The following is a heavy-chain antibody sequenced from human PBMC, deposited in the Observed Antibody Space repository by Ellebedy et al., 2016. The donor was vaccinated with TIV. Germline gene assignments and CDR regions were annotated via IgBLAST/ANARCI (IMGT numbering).Heavy chain of an antibody. CDR2: IRNKASGGTT. CDR1: GFTFGDYS. CDR3: GRDWNDIKYYYYGMDV. D-gene: IGHD1-1*01. J-gene: IGHJ6*02. V-gene: IGHV3-49*03. Sequence: PGGSLRLSCTASGFTFGDYSMNWFRQAPGKGLAWVGCIRNKASGGTTDYAASVEGRFTISRDDSNIIAYLQMNSLRTEDTAVYYCGRDWNDIKYYYYGMDVWGQGTTVTVSS.